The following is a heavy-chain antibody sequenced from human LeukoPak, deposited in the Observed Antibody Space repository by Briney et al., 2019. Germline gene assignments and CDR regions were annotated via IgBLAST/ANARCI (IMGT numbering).Heavy chain of an antibody. CDR2: INGNGGNT. CDR3: ARDLGYCSSTSCYYYYYYGMDV. V-gene: IGHV3-23*01. CDR1: GFTSSSYA. J-gene: IGHJ6*02. D-gene: IGHD2-2*01. Sequence: GGSLRLSCAASGFTSSSYAMSWVRQAPGKGLAWISTINGNGGNTYYADSVKGRVTISRDNSKNTLYLQMNSLRAEDTAVYYCARDLGYCSSTSCYYYYYYGMDVWGQGTTVTVSS.